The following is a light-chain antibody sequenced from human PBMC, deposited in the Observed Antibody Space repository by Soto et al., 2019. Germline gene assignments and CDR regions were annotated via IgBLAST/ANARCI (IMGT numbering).Light chain of an antibody. CDR1: ENIYNY. Sequence: DVQMTQSPSSLSASVGDRVTITCRSSENIYNYLNWYQQTPGKAPKLLIHLASSLQSGVPSRFTGSGSGTDFSLIISSLQLEDFTTYYCQQSYRTPLTFGGGTKVEI. V-gene: IGKV1-39*01. CDR2: LAS. J-gene: IGKJ4*01. CDR3: QQSYRTPLT.